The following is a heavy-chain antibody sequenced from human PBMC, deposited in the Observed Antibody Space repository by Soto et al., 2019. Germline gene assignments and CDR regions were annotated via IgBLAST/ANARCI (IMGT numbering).Heavy chain of an antibody. CDR2: INPNSGGT. D-gene: IGHD3-3*01. V-gene: IGHV1-2*04. CDR1: GYTFTGYY. J-gene: IGHJ6*02. CDR3: ARGPPYYDFWSGSGYGMDV. Sequence: ASVKVSCNASGYTFTGYYMHWVRQAPGQGLEWMGWINPNSGGTNYAQKFQGWVTMTRDTSISTAYMELSRLRSDDTAVYYCARGPPYYDFWSGSGYGMDVWGQGTTVTVSS.